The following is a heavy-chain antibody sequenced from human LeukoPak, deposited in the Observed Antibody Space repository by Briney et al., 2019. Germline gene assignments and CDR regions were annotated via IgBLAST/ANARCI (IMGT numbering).Heavy chain of an antibody. CDR3: ARVSGMEGYSSGWRPKRGYFDY. D-gene: IGHD6-19*01. CDR2: ISAYNGNT. Sequence: ASVKVSCKASGYTFTSYGISWVRQAPGQGLERMGWISAYNGNTNYAQKLQGRVTMTTDTSTSTAYMELRSLRSDDTAVYYCARVSGMEGYSSGWRPKRGYFDYWGQGTLVTVSS. J-gene: IGHJ4*02. CDR1: GYTFTSYG. V-gene: IGHV1-18*01.